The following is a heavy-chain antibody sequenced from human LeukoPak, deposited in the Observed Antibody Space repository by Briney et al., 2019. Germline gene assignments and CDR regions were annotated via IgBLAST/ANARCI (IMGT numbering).Heavy chain of an antibody. V-gene: IGHV3-48*01. CDR3: VRDRMYDFDM. Sequence: GGSLTLSCTASGFTFSSYNTNWVRQAPGKGLEWISYFSTSGGTISYADSERRRFTISRDFAKNSLYQHRNSMSAEDAVVYSCVRDRMYDFDMWGQGTRVTVSS. CDR2: FSTSGGTI. CDR1: GFTFSSYN. J-gene: IGHJ3*02. D-gene: IGHD2-15*01.